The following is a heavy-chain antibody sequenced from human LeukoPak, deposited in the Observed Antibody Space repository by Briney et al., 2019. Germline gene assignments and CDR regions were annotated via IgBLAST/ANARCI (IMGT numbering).Heavy chain of an antibody. CDR2: NYFSGST. J-gene: IGHJ6*02. CDR3: ARRINGYYGMDV. CDR1: GGSISSSGYH. V-gene: IGHV4-39*01. D-gene: IGHD2-15*01. Sequence: SETLSLTCTVSGGSISSSGYHWAWIRQPPGKVLEWIGSNYFSGSTYYNPSLKSRVTISVDTSKNQFSLNLSSVTAADTAVYYCARRINGYYGMDVWGQGTTVSVSS.